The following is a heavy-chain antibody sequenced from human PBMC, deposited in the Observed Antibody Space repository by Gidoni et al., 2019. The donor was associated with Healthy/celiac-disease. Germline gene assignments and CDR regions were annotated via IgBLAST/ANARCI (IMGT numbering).Heavy chain of an antibody. CDR2: IYPGDSDT. J-gene: IGHJ3*02. CDR1: GYSFTSYW. V-gene: IGHV5-51*01. CDR3: ARKIGSYSNDAFDI. Sequence: EVQLVQSGAEVNKPGESLKISCKGSGYSFTSYWNGWGRQMPGKGLDWMGIIYPGDSDTRYRPSFQGQVTISADKSISTAYLQWSSLKASDTAMYYCARKIGSYSNDAFDIWGQGTMVTVSS. D-gene: IGHD1-26*01.